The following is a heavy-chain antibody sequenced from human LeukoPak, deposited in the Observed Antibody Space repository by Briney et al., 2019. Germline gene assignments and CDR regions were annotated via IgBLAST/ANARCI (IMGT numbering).Heavy chain of an antibody. J-gene: IGHJ4*02. CDR3: ARSRDSSGYYYLI. V-gene: IGHV5-51*01. CDR1: GYTITNYW. D-gene: IGHD3-22*01. Sequence: GESLKISCEASGYTITNYWIAWVRQMPGKGLEWMGIIYPDDSDTRYSPSFQGQVTISADKSISTAYLQWSSLKAADTAMHYCARSRDSSGYYYLIWGQGTLVTVSS. CDR2: IYPDDSDT.